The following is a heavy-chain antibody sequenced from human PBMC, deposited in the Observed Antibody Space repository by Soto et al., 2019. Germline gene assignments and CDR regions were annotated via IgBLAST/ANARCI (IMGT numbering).Heavy chain of an antibody. J-gene: IGHJ4*02. Sequence: QVQLVQSGAEVKKPGASVKVSCKASGYTFTSYGISWVRQAPGQGLEGMGWISAYNGNTNYAQKLQGRVTMTTDTSTGTAYMELRILRSDDTAVYYGARDRSGCSSTSCPDGDGYLGQGTLVTVSS. CDR1: GYTFTSYG. CDR2: ISAYNGNT. V-gene: IGHV1-18*01. D-gene: IGHD2-2*01. CDR3: ARDRSGCSSTSCPDGDGY.